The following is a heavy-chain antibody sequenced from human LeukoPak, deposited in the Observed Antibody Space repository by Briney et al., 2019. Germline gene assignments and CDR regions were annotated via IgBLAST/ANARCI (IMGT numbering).Heavy chain of an antibody. CDR1: GFTFSSYG. CDR3: ARDLFDYGDYGSFDY. Sequence: GGSLRLSCAASGFTFSSYGMRWVRQAPGKGLEWVAVIWSDGSNKFYADSVKGRFTISRDNSKNTLYLQMNSLRAEDTAVYYCARDLFDYGDYGSFDYWGQGTLVTVSS. CDR2: IWSDGSNK. V-gene: IGHV3-33*01. D-gene: IGHD4-17*01. J-gene: IGHJ4*02.